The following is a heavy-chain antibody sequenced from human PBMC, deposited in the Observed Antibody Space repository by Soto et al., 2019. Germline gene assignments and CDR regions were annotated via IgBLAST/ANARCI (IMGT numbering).Heavy chain of an antibody. CDR1: GGSFSGYY. CDR2: INHSGST. V-gene: IGHV4-34*01. J-gene: IGHJ4*02. CDR3: ARGWGLVAAPDDY. D-gene: IGHD2-15*01. Sequence: QVQLQQWGAGLLKPSETLSLTCAVYGGSFSGYYWSWIRQPPGKGLEWIGEINHSGSTNYNPSLKRRVTIAGDTAKNQFSRKLSSVTAADTAVYYWARGWGLVAAPDDYWGQGTLVTVSS.